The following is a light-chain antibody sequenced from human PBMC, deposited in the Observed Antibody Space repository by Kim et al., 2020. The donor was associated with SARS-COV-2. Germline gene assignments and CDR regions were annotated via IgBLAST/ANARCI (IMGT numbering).Light chain of an antibody. J-gene: IGKJ2*04. CDR1: QSISTY. V-gene: IGKV1-39*01. Sequence: SASVGDRVPITCRARQSISTYLTWCQQKPGKAPKLLIYASSTLQRGVPSRFSASGSGTDFTLTIGSLQPEDFATYYCQQSYSTLGSFGQGTKLEI. CDR2: ASS. CDR3: QQSYSTLGS.